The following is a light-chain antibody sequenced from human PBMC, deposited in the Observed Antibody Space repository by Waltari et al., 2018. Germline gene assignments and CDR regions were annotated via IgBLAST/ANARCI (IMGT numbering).Light chain of an antibody. CDR3: VLYLPSGIWV. Sequence: QTVVTQEPSFSVSPGGTVTPPFAFNSCSVYTLFLSRWYQQTPGQAPRTLIYSTNTRSSGVPDRFSGSILGSKAALTITGAQADDESDYYCVLYLPSGIWVFGGGTKLTVL. J-gene: IGLJ3*02. V-gene: IGLV8-61*01. CDR2: STN. CDR1: SCSVYTLFL.